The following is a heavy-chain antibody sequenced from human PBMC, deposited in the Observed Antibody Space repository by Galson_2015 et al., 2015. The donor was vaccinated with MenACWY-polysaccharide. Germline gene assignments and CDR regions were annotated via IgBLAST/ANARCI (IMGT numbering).Heavy chain of an antibody. CDR3: VKDRGIVFGDI. V-gene: IGHV3-23*01. CDR2: INNRGAST. CDR1: GFTFSTYA. J-gene: IGHJ3*02. Sequence: SLRLSCAASGFTFSTYAMSWVRQAPGKGLEWVSTINNRGASTYYADSVKGRFTISRGNAKNTVSLQMSSLRDEDTALYYCVKDRGIVFGDIWGQGTMVTVSS. D-gene: IGHD1-26*01.